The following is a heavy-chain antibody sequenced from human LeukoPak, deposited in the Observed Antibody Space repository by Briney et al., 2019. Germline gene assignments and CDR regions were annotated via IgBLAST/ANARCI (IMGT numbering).Heavy chain of an antibody. CDR1: GFTFSSYW. CDR2: IKQDGSEK. D-gene: IGHD3-10*01. V-gene: IGHV3-7*01. Sequence: GGSLRLSCAASGFTFSSYWMSWVRQAPGKGLEWVANIKQDGSEKYYVDSVKGRFTISRDNAKNSVYLQMNSLRVEDTAVYYCVRDYYRSLDYWGQGTLVTVSS. CDR3: VRDYYRSLDY. J-gene: IGHJ4*02.